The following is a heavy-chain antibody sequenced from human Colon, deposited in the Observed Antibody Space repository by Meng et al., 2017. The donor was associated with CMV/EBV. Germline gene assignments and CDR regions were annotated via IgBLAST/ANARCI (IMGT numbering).Heavy chain of an antibody. V-gene: IGHV4-38-2*02. J-gene: IGHJ6*02. D-gene: IGHD2-15*01. CDR3: ARGGGLYWVHYYYGMDV. CDR2: IYHSGST. Sequence: SETLSLTCTVSGYSIRSGYYWGWIRQPPGKGLEWIASIYHSGSTFYNPSLKGRVTISADTSKNQFSLRLSSVTASDTAVYYCARGGGLYWVHYYYGMDVWGQGTTVTVSS. CDR1: GYSIRSGYY.